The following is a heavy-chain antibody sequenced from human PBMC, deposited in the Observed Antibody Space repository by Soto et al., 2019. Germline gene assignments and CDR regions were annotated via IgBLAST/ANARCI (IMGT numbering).Heavy chain of an antibody. CDR3: ARAPNIVVVPAIPYGMDV. D-gene: IGHD2-2*01. Sequence: GESLKISCKGSGYSFTSYWISWVRQMPGEGLEWMGRIDPSDSYTNYSPSFQGHVTISADKSISTAYLQWSSLKASDTAMYYCARAPNIVVVPAIPYGMDVWGQGTTVTVSS. V-gene: IGHV5-10-1*01. CDR1: GYSFTSYW. CDR2: IDPSDSYT. J-gene: IGHJ6*02.